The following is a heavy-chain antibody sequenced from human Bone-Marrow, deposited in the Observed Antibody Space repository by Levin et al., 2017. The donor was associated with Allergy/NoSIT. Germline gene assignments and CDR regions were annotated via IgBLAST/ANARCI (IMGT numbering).Heavy chain of an antibody. Sequence: GGSLRLSCAASGFTISSNYMSWVRQAPGKGLEWVSVIYSGGSTYYADSVKGRFTISRDNSKNTLYLQMNSLRAEDTAVYYCARDLAVAGTNYYGMDVWGQGTTVTVSS. J-gene: IGHJ6*02. CDR1: GFTISSNY. V-gene: IGHV3-53*01. D-gene: IGHD6-19*01. CDR2: IYSGGST. CDR3: ARDLAVAGTNYYGMDV.